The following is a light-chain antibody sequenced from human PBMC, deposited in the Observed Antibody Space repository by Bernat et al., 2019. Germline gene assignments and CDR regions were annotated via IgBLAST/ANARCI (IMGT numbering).Light chain of an antibody. J-gene: IGKJ1*01. CDR3: LHYYTYPFT. CDR1: QSISIQ. V-gene: IGKV1-5*03. Sequence: DIQMTQSPSTLSASVGDRVTISCRASQSISIQLAWYQQKPGKAPKLLIYKASTLESGVPSIFSGSGSGTEFTLTINSLQPDDCATYYCLHYYTYPFTFGQGTKVEIK. CDR2: KAS.